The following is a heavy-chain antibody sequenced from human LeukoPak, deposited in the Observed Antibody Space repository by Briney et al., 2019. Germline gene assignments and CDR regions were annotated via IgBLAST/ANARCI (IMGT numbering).Heavy chain of an antibody. V-gene: IGHV1-69*04. CDR1: GGTFSSYA. J-gene: IGHJ3*02. Sequence: GASVNVSCKASGGTFSSYAISWVRQAPGQGLEWMGRIIPILGIANYAQKFQGRVTITADKSTSTAYMELSSLRSEDTAVYYCARVGPGEQQLINAFDIWGQGTMVTVSS. D-gene: IGHD6-13*01. CDR3: ARVGPGEQQLINAFDI. CDR2: IIPILGIA.